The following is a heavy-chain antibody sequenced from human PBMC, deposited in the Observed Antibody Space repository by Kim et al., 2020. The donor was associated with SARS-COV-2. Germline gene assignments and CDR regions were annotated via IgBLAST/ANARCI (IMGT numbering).Heavy chain of an antibody. D-gene: IGHD1-26*01. CDR2: INAGNGNT. CDR1: GYTFTNYA. CDR3: ARGGVGVSTFDY. Sequence: ASVKVSCKASGYTFTNYAIHWVRQAPGQRLEWMGWINAGNGNTKYSQKFQGRVTITRDTSASTAYMELSSLRSEDTAVYYCARGGVGVSTFDYWGQGTLVTVSS. J-gene: IGHJ4*02. V-gene: IGHV1-3*01.